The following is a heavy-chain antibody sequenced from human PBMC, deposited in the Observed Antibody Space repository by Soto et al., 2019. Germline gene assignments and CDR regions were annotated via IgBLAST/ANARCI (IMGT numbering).Heavy chain of an antibody. D-gene: IGHD2-8*01. J-gene: IGHJ4*02. V-gene: IGHV4-59*01. Sequence: PSETLSLTCTVSGGSTSSYYWSWIRQPPGKGLEWIGYIYYSGSTNYNPSLKSRVTISVDTSKNQFSLKLSSVTAADTAVYYCARVGGYCTNGVCYNGRYFDYWGQGTLVTVSS. CDR2: IYYSGST. CDR1: GGSTSSYY. CDR3: ARVGGYCTNGVCYNGRYFDY.